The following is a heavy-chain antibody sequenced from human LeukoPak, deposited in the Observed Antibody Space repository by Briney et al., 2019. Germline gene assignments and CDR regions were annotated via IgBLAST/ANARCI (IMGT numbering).Heavy chain of an antibody. J-gene: IGHJ2*01. Sequence: GGSLRLSCAASGFTFSNYTMTWVRQAPGKGLEWVSTISGIGGSTYYADSVKGRFTISRENSKNTLYLQMNGLRAEDTAVYYCARGGRPSTFDLWGRGTLVSVSS. D-gene: IGHD2/OR15-2a*01. CDR1: GFTFSNYT. V-gene: IGHV3-23*01. CDR2: ISGIGGST. CDR3: ARGGRPSTFDL.